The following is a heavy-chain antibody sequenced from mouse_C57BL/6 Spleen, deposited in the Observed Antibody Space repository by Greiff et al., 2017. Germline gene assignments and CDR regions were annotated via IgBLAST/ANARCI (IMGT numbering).Heavy chain of an antibody. CDR3: AAIYYEYGWGDY. J-gene: IGHJ3*01. D-gene: IGHD2-4*01. Sequence: QVQLQQPGPELVKPGASVKISCKASGYAFSSSWMNWVKQRPGQGLEWIGRIYPGDGDTNYNGKFKGKATLTADKSSSPAYMQLSSLTSEDSAVYFCAAIYYEYGWGDYWGQGTPVTVSA. CDR1: GYAFSSSW. V-gene: IGHV1-82*01. CDR2: IYPGDGDT.